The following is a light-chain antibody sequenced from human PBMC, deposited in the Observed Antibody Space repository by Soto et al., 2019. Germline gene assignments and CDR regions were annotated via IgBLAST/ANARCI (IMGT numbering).Light chain of an antibody. J-gene: IGKJ5*01. Sequence: ESVLTQSPVTLHLSQRERATLSCSASQSVIRNSLAWYQQRPGQAPRLLIFGASSRATGIADKFSGSGSGTDFTLTISRLEPADFALYYCQHYGAAPIPFCQGRRLEF. CDR3: QHYGAAPIP. CDR1: QSVIRNS. V-gene: IGKV3-20*01. CDR2: GAS.